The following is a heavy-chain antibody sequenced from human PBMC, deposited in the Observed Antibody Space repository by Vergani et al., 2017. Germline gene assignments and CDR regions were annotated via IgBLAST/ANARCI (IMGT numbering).Heavy chain of an antibody. CDR2: IYPGDSVT. Sequence: EVQLVQSGAEVKKPGESLKFSRKGSGYSFTSYWIGWGRQMPGKGLVWMGIIYPGDSVTKYSPSFKGQVTISADKSLSTAYLQWSSLKASDTAMYYCARRGDYYAFDIWGQGTMVTVSS. CDR3: ARRGDYYAFDI. D-gene: IGHD4-17*01. V-gene: IGHV5-51*03. J-gene: IGHJ3*02. CDR1: GYSFTSYW.